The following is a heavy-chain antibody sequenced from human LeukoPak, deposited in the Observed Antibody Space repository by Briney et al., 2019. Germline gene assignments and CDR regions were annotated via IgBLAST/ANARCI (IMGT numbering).Heavy chain of an antibody. J-gene: IGHJ5*02. CDR3: ARVGDYYDSSGYHGWFDP. Sequence: ASVKVSCKASGGTFSSYAISWVRQAPGQGLEWMGWISAYNGNTNYAQKLQGRVTMTTDTSTSTAYMELRSLRSDDTAVYYCARVGDYYDSSGYHGWFDPWGQGTLVTVSS. CDR2: ISAYNGNT. CDR1: GGTFSSYA. D-gene: IGHD3-22*01. V-gene: IGHV1-18*01.